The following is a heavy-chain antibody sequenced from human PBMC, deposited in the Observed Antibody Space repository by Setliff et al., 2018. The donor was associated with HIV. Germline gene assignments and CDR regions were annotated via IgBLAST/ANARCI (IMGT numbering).Heavy chain of an antibody. CDR3: ARLSSGYKNWYFDL. D-gene: IGHD3-22*01. CDR2: MYYSGNT. J-gene: IGHJ2*01. Sequence: PSETLSLTCTVSGGSISSSGYYWGWIRQPPGKGLEWIGNMYYSGNTYNNPSLKSRVTISVDTSKNQFSLKLSSVTAADTAVYYCARLSSGYKNWYFDLWGRGTLVTVSS. V-gene: IGHV4-39*01. CDR1: GGSISSSGYY.